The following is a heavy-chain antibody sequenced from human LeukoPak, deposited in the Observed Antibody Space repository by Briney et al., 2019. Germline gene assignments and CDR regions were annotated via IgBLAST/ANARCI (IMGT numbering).Heavy chain of an antibody. CDR2: ISSSSSCI. CDR3: ARDKTYSSSSDY. V-gene: IGHV3-21*01. CDR1: GFTFSSYS. D-gene: IGHD6-13*01. Sequence: GALRLSCAASGFTFSSYSMNWVRQAPGKGLEWVSSISSSSSCIYYADSVKGRFTISRDNAKNSLYLQMNSLRAEDTAVYYCARDKTYSSSSDYWGRGTLVTVSS. J-gene: IGHJ4*02.